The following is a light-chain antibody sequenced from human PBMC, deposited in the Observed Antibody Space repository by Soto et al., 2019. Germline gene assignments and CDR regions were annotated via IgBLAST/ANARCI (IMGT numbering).Light chain of an antibody. CDR1: QTLSNSF. CDR2: DTS. V-gene: IGKV3D-20*02. CDR3: QQRSNWPPIT. J-gene: IGKJ5*01. Sequence: EIVLTQSTGTLSLSPGERATLSCRASQTLSNSFIAWYQQKPGQAPRLLIYDTSSRATGVPDRYSASGSGTDFTLTISRLEPEDFAVYYCQQRSNWPPITFGQGTRLEIK.